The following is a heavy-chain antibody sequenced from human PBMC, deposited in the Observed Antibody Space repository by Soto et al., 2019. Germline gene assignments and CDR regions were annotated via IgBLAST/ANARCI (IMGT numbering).Heavy chain of an antibody. CDR3: ARPSHITMVRGANADAFDI. D-gene: IGHD3-10*01. Sequence: QVQLQESGPGLVKPSQTLSLTCTVSGGSISSGGYYWSWIRQHPGKGLEWIGYIYYSGSTYYNPSLKSRVTISVDTSKSQFSLKLSSVTAADTAVYYCARPSHITMVRGANADAFDIWGQGTMVTVSS. V-gene: IGHV4-31*03. CDR1: GGSISSGGYY. CDR2: IYYSGST. J-gene: IGHJ3*02.